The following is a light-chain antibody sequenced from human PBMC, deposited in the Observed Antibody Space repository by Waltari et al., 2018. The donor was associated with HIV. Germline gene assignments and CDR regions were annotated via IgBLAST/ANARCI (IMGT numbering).Light chain of an antibody. V-gene: IGLV1-47*01. CDR2: KNF. J-gene: IGLJ1*01. CDR3: VGWDSSLSAYV. CDR1: SSNIENDN. Sequence: QSFLTQPPSASGTPGQTATIPCSGSSSNIENDNVYWYQQLPGMTPKLLIYKNFLRPSGVPDRFAASKSGTSASLTISGLRSADEADYYCVGWDSSLSAYVFGAGTKVAVL.